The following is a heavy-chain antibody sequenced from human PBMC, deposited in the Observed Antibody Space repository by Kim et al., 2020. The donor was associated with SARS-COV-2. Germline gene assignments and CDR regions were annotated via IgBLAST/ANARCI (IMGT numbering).Heavy chain of an antibody. CDR2: IKQDGSEK. CDR3: ARDGLYYDILTGYYAPYYYYGMGV. J-gene: IGHJ6*02. V-gene: IGHV3-7*01. Sequence: GGSLRLSCAASGFTFSSYWMSWVRQAPGKGLEWVANIKQDGSEKYYVDSVKGRFTISRDNAKNSLYLQMNSMRAEDTAVYYCARDGLYYDILTGYYAPYYYYGMGVWAQGTTVTVSS. CDR1: GFTFSSYW. D-gene: IGHD3-9*01.